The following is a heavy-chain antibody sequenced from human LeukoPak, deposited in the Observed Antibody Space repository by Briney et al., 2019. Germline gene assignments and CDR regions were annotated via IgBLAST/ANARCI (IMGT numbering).Heavy chain of an antibody. CDR3: ATDRGWRTSGYYLYYFEY. CDR1: GFIFTNYF. Sequence: GGSLRLSCAASGFIFTNYFMSWVRQAPGKGLEWVASIQHDGSEKYYVDSVRGRFTISRDNTMNSLYLQMSSLRAEDTAVYYCATDRGWRTSGYYLYYFEYWGQGTLVTYSS. V-gene: IGHV3-7*01. J-gene: IGHJ4*02. CDR2: IQHDGSEK. D-gene: IGHD3-3*01.